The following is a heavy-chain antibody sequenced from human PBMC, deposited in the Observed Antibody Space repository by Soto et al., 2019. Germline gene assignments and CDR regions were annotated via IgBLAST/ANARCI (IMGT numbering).Heavy chain of an antibody. V-gene: IGHV3-7*01. J-gene: IGHJ4*02. CDR2: IKQDGSEK. CDR1: GFTFSSYW. Sequence: EVQLVESGGGLVQPGGSLRLSCAASGFTFSSYWMSWVRQAPGKGLEWVANIKQDGSEKYYVDSVKGRFTISRDNAKNSLYLQMNSLRAEDTAVYYCARDEYSGYDYYFDYWGQGTLVTVSS. CDR3: ARDEYSGYDYYFDY. D-gene: IGHD5-12*01.